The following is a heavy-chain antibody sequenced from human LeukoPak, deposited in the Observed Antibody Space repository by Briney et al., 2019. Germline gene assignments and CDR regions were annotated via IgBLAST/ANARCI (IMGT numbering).Heavy chain of an antibody. D-gene: IGHD5-18*01. CDR3: ARGPRGYSYGPVSIVFSYYMDV. CDR2: IYTSGST. V-gene: IGHV4-4*09. Sequence: PSETLSLTCTVSGDSISSYYWSWIRQPPGKGLEWIGCIYTSGSTNYNPSLKSRVAISIDTSKNQFSLKLTSVTAADTAVYYCARGPRGYSYGPVSIVFSYYMDVWGKGTTVTVSS. J-gene: IGHJ6*03. CDR1: GDSISSYY.